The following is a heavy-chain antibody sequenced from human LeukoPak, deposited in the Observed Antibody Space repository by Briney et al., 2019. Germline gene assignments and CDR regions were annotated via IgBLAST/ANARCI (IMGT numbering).Heavy chain of an antibody. Sequence: PGGSLRLSCAASGFTFSDYYMSWIRQAPGKGLEWVSYIRSSSSHTNYADSVKGRFTISRDNAKNSLYLQMNSLRAEDTAVYYCARDRGGSYSSSWYYFDYWGQGALVTVSS. J-gene: IGHJ4*02. CDR2: IRSSSSHT. V-gene: IGHV3-11*05. D-gene: IGHD6-13*01. CDR3: ARDRGGSYSSSWYYFDY. CDR1: GFTFSDYY.